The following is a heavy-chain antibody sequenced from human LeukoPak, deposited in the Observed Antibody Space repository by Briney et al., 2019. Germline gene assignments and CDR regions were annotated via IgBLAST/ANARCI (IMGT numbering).Heavy chain of an antibody. D-gene: IGHD1-20*01. CDR2: ISYDGSNK. CDR1: GFTFSSYG. V-gene: IGHV3-30*18. CDR3: AKLVTGTTWSEY. Sequence: GGSLRLSCAASGFTFSSYGMHWVRQAPGKGPEWVAVISYDGSNKYYADSVKGRFTISRDNSKNTLYLQMNSLRAEDTAVYYCAKLVTGTTWSEYWGQGTLVTVSS. J-gene: IGHJ4*02.